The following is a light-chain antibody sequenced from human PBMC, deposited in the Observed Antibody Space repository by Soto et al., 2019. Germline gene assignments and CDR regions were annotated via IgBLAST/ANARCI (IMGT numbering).Light chain of an antibody. J-gene: IGLJ2*01. CDR2: EVT. V-gene: IGLV2-8*01. Sequence: QSVLTQPPSASGSLGQSVTISCTGTSSDVGGYNYVSRHQQHPGKAPKVMIYEVTKRPPGVPDRFSGSKSGNTASLTVSGLQAEDEADYYCSSFAGGGNPVLLGGGTKLTVL. CDR3: SSFAGGGNPVL. CDR1: SSDVGGYNY.